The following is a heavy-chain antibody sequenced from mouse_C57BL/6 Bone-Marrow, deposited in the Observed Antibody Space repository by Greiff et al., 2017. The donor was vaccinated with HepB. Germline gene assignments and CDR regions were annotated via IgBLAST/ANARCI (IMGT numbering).Heavy chain of an antibody. J-gene: IGHJ1*03. Sequence: EVQLVESGGGLVKPGGSLKLSCAASGFTFSSYAMSWVRQTPEKRLEWVATISDGGSYTYYPDNVKGRFTISRDNAKNNLYLQMSHLKSEDTAMYYCAREYYYGSSAYWYFDVWGTGTTVTVSS. CDR1: GFTFSSYA. CDR3: AREYYYGSSAYWYFDV. V-gene: IGHV5-4*01. D-gene: IGHD1-1*01. CDR2: ISDGGSYT.